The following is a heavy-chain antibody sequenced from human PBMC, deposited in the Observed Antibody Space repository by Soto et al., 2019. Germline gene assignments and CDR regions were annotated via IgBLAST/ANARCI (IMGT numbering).Heavy chain of an antibody. D-gene: IGHD2-2*01. CDR3: ARLLRGSSTSCCRGAFDI. V-gene: IGHV5-51*01. J-gene: IGHJ3*02. Sequence: XESLKISWKGSGYSFTSYWIGWVRQMPGKGLEWMGIIYSGDSDTRYSPSFQGQVTISADKSISTAYLQWSSLKASDTAMYYCARLLRGSSTSCCRGAFDIWGQGKMVTVSS. CDR1: GYSFTSYW. CDR2: IYSGDSDT.